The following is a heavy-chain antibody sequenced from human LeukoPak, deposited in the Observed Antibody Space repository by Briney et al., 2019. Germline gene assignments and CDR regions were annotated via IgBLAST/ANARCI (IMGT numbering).Heavy chain of an antibody. CDR2: ISYDGSNK. J-gene: IGHJ4*02. Sequence: GRSLRLSCAASGFTFSSYGMHWDRQAPGTGLESVAVISYDGSNKYYADSVKGRFTISRDNSKNTLYLQMNSLRAEDTAVYYCAKDLGAVVPAAMGLDYWGQGTLVTVSS. D-gene: IGHD2-2*01. CDR3: AKDLGAVVPAAMGLDY. V-gene: IGHV3-30*18. CDR1: GFTFSSYG.